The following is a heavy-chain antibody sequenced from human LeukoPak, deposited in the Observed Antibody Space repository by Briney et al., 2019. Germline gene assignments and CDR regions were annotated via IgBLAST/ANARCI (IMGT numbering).Heavy chain of an antibody. Sequence: ASVKVSCKASGYTFTSYYMHWVRQAPGQGLEWMGVINPSGGSTNYAQKFQGRVTMTRDTSTSTVYMELRSLRSEDTAVYYCARWAAAAGTVEDYWGQGTLVTVSS. V-gene: IGHV1-46*01. CDR2: INPSGGST. D-gene: IGHD6-13*01. CDR1: GYTFTSYY. J-gene: IGHJ4*02. CDR3: ARWAAAAGTVEDY.